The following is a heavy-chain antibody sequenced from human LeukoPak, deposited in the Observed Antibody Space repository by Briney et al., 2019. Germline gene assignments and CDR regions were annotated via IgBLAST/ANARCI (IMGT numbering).Heavy chain of an antibody. CDR2: INAGNGNT. D-gene: IGHD2-15*01. CDR1: GYTFTSYA. Sequence: ASVKVSCKASGYTFTSYAMHWMRQAPGQRLEWMGWINAGNGNTKYSQNFQGRVTITRDTSASTAYMELSSLRSEDTAVYYCATGYCSGGSCYSGRDFDYWGQGTLVTVSS. J-gene: IGHJ4*02. V-gene: IGHV1-3*01. CDR3: ATGYCSGGSCYSGRDFDY.